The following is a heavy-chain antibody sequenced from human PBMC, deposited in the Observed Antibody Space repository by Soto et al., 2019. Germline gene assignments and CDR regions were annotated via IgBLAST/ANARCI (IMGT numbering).Heavy chain of an antibody. D-gene: IGHD3-22*01. CDR2: INPSGGST. CDR3: ARDHQRITMLVVVRENHDAFHI. V-gene: IGHV1-46*01. J-gene: IGHJ3*02. Sequence: GASVKVSCKASGYTFTSYYMRWVRQAPGQGLEWMGIINPSGGSTSYAQKFQGRVTMTRDTSTSTVYMELSSLRSEDTAVYYCARDHQRITMLVVVRENHDAFHIWGQGTNVTVSS. CDR1: GYTFTSYY.